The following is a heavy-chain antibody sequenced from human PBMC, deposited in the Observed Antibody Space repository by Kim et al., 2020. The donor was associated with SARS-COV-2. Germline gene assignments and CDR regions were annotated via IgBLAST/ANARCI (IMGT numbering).Heavy chain of an antibody. D-gene: IGHD3-22*01. CDR2: ISSSSSYI. CDR3: ARDSNYDSSGYYYFDY. Sequence: GGSLRLSCAASGFTFSSYSMNWVRQAPGKGLEWVSSISSSSSYIYYADSVKGRFTISRDNAKNSLYLQMNSLRAEDTAVYYCARDSNYDSSGYYYFDYWGQGTLVTVSS. V-gene: IGHV3-21*01. CDR1: GFTFSSYS. J-gene: IGHJ4*02.